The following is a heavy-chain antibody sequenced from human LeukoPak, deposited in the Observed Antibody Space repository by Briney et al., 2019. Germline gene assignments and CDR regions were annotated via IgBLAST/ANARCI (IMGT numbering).Heavy chain of an antibody. D-gene: IGHD3-10*01. J-gene: IGHJ4*02. CDR1: GYTFTGYY. V-gene: IGHV1-2*02. CDR3: ARGAITMVRGVIIYYFDY. Sequence: ASVKVSCKASGYTFTGYYMHWVRQAPGQGLEWMGWINPNSGGTNYAQKFQGRVTMTRDTSISTAYMELSRLRSDDTAVYYCARGAITMVRGVIIYYFDYWGQGTLVTVSS. CDR2: INPNSGGT.